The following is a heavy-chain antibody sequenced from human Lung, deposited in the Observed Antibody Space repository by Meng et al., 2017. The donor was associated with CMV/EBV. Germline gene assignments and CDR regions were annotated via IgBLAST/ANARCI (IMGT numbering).Heavy chain of an antibody. J-gene: IGHJ4*02. CDR3: ARGELLWDY. CDR1: GDSISSGEYF. Sequence: QWQTQRQAPGLVKPSQTLSLTCTVSGDSISSGEYFWSGIRQPPGKGLEWIGYMDYRGSTFYNPSLKSRVTISVDTSKNQFSLKLSSVTAADTAVYFCARGELLWDYWGQGTLVTVSS. V-gene: IGHV4-30-4*01. CDR2: MDYRGST. D-gene: IGHD2-2*01.